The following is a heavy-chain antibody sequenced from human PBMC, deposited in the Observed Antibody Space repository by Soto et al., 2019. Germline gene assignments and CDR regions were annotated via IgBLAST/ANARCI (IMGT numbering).Heavy chain of an antibody. J-gene: IGHJ3*02. CDR1: GFTFSSYS. CDR2: ISSGSSYI. V-gene: IGHV3-21*01. D-gene: IGHD6-19*01. CDR3: ASCRAGSSGWIDAFDI. Sequence: PGGSLRLSCAASGFTFSSYSMNWVRQAPGKGLEWVSSISSGSSYIYYADSVKGRFTISRDNAKNSLYLQMNSLRAEDTAVYYCASCRAGSSGWIDAFDIWGQGTMVTVSS.